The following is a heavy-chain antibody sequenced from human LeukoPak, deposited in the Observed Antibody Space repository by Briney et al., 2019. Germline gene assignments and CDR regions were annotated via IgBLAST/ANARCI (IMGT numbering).Heavy chain of an antibody. CDR1: GFTFSSYE. Sequence: GGSLRLSCAAFGFTFSSYEMNWVRQAPGKGLEWVSYISRSGSTIYYADSVKGRFTISRDNSKNTLYLQMNSLRAEDTAVYYCAKGGTHWPTGYYYMDVWGKGTTVTVSS. D-gene: IGHD1-1*01. V-gene: IGHV3-48*03. J-gene: IGHJ6*03. CDR3: AKGGTHWPTGYYYMDV. CDR2: ISRSGSTI.